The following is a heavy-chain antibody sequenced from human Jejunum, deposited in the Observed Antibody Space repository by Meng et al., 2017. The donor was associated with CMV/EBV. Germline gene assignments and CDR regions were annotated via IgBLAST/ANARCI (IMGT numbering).Heavy chain of an antibody. J-gene: IGHJ5*02. CDR2: INPSGGSA. D-gene: IGHD2-15*01. Sequence: GYTFTSDYMHWVRQAPGQGLEWMGIINPSGGSANYAQNFQGRVTMTRDTSTSTVYMELSSLISEDTAVYYCAREDLRGTGKYSFDTWGQGTLVTVSS. V-gene: IGHV1-46*01. CDR1: GYTFTSDY. CDR3: AREDLRGTGKYSFDT.